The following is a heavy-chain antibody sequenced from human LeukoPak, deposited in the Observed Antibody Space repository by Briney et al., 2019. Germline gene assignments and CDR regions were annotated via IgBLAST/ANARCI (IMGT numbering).Heavy chain of an antibody. Sequence: GGSLRLSCAASGFTFSSYGMHWVRQAPGKGLEWVAVISYDGSNKYYADSVKGRFTISRDNSKNTLYLQMNSLRAEDTAVYYCAKDRKPGGWELYPLPDYWGQGTLVTVSS. CDR2: ISYDGSNK. V-gene: IGHV3-30*18. CDR3: AKDRKPGGWELYPLPDY. J-gene: IGHJ4*02. CDR1: GFTFSSYG. D-gene: IGHD1-26*01.